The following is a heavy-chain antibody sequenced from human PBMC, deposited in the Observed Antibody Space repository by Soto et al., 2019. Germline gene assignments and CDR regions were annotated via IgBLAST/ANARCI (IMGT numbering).Heavy chain of an antibody. CDR1: GYTFTGYY. CDR3: ARGDYYDSSGYTLPHY. D-gene: IGHD3-22*01. Sequence: QVQLVQSGAEVKKPGASVKVSCKASGYTFTGYYMHWVRQAPGQGLEWMGWINPNSGGTNYAQKFQGWVTMTRDTSRSTAYVELSRLRSDDTAVYYSARGDYYDSSGYTLPHYWGQGTLVSVSS. V-gene: IGHV1-2*04. J-gene: IGHJ4*02. CDR2: INPNSGGT.